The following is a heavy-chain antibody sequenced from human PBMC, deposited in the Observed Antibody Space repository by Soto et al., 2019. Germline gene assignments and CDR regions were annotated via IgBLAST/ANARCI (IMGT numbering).Heavy chain of an antibody. CDR1: GGSISGFY. CDR3: AIRTYCGGDCYWLDF. J-gene: IGHJ4*02. CDR2: IYYSGSA. V-gene: IGHV4-59*01. Sequence: SETLSLTCTISGGSISGFYWGWIRQPPGKGLEWIGNIYYSGSANYDPSLRSRVTISLNTSKNQFSLNLNSVTAADTAIYYCAIRTYCGGDCYWLDFWGQGTLVTVSS. D-gene: IGHD2-21*02.